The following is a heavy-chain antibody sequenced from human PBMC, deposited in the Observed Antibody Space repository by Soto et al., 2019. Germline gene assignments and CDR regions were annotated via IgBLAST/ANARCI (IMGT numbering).Heavy chain of an antibody. CDR3: ARSMMVRGVLFYI. V-gene: IGHV3-53*01. J-gene: IGHJ1*01. D-gene: IGHD3-10*01. CDR2: IYSGGSA. CDR1: GFSVSGKY. Sequence: QLVESGGGLIQPGGSLRLPCAVSGFSVSGKYMSWVGQAPGKGLDWVSVIYSGGSAYYADSVKGRFTISRDESQNTLYLQMNSLRAEDTAVYYCARSMMVRGVLFYIWGQGTLGSVSS.